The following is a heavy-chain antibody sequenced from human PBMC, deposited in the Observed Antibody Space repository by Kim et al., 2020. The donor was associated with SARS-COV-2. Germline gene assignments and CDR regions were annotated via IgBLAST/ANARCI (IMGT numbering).Heavy chain of an antibody. CDR2: ISWNSGSI. D-gene: IGHD3-3*01. Sequence: GGSLRLSCAASGFTFGDYAMHWVRQAPGKGLEWVSGISWNSGSIGYADSVKGRFTISRDNAKNSLYLQMNSLRAEDTALYYCAKDHKLRFLEWLWFGGYFDYWGQGTLVTVSS. CDR1: GFTFGDYA. V-gene: IGHV3-9*01. CDR3: AKDHKLRFLEWLWFGGYFDY. J-gene: IGHJ4*02.